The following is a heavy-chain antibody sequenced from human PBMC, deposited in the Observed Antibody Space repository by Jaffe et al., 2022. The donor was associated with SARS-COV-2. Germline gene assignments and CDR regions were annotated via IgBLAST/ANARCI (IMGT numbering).Heavy chain of an antibody. V-gene: IGHV3-21*01. D-gene: IGHD6-19*01. CDR2: ISSSSSYI. CDR3: ASPSSGGNRYYYYYGMDV. Sequence: EVQLVESGGGLVKPGGSLRLSCAASGFTFSSYSMNWVRQAPGKGLEWVSSISSSSSYIYYADSVKGRFTISRDNAKNSLYLQMNSLRAEDTAVYYCASPSSGGNRYYYYYGMDVWGQGTTVTVSS. J-gene: IGHJ6*02. CDR1: GFTFSSYS.